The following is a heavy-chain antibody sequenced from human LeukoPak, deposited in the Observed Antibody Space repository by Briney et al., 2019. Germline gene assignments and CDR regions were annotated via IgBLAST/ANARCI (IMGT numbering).Heavy chain of an antibody. CDR1: GFTXXGYW. CDR2: IKQDGSDK. D-gene: IGHD3-10*02. J-gene: IGHJ4*02. Sequence: XLXCXASGFTXXGYWXXWVRQAPGKGLEWVANIKQDGSDKYYVDSVKGRFTISRDNAKNSLYLQMNSLRAEDTAVYYCARDYVLDYWGQGTLVTVSS. CDR3: ARDYVLDY. V-gene: IGHV3-7*01.